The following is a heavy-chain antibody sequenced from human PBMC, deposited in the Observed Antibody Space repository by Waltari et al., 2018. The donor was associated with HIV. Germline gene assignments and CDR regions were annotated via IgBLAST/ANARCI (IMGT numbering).Heavy chain of an antibody. V-gene: IGHV3-53*01. J-gene: IGHJ4*02. Sequence: EVQLVESGGGLIQPGGSLSLSCPASGFAFSTASMGWPRQAPWKGLEWVSVIHSSGGTNYADSVEGRCTISRDNSKNTLYLQMNSLGAEDTAVYYCARDTTGVGTRYFDYWGRGTLVTVSS. D-gene: IGHD6-13*01. CDR2: IHSSGGT. CDR3: ARDTTGVGTRYFDY. CDR1: GFAFSTAS.